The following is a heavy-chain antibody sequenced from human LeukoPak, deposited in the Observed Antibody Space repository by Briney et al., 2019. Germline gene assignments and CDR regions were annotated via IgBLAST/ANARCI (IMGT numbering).Heavy chain of an antibody. CDR3: ARALQNYGMDV. CDR2: IGTAGDP. Sequence: GGSLRLSCAASGFTFSSYDMHWVRQATGKGLEWVSAIGTAGDPYYPGSVKGRFTISRENAKNSLYLQVNSLRAGDTAVYYCARALQNYGMDVWGQGTTVTVSS. J-gene: IGHJ6*02. D-gene: IGHD4-11*01. V-gene: IGHV3-13*05. CDR1: GFTFSSYD.